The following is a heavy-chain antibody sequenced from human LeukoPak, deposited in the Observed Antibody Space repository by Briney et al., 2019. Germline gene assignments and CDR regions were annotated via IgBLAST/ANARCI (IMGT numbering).Heavy chain of an antibody. V-gene: IGHV4-34*01. Sequence: PSETLSLTCAVYGGTFSNYYLSWIRQSPGKGLEWIGEINHGARASYNPSLKSRVTISVDTSKNQVSLKLSSVTAADTAVYYCARGLRIVVVPAATQGGGLFDYWGQGTLVTVSS. CDR2: INHGARA. CDR3: ARGLRIVVVPAATQGGGLFDY. CDR1: GGTFSNYY. D-gene: IGHD2-2*01. J-gene: IGHJ4*02.